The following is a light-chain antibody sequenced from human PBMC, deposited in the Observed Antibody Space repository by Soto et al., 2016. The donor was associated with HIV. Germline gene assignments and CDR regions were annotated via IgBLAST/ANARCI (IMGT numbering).Light chain of an antibody. V-gene: IGKV1-5*03. J-gene: IGKJ1*01. CDR1: QSIGRW. CDR3: QQYQTEEGT. CDR2: EAS. Sequence: DIQMTQSPSALSASVGDRVTITCRASQSIGRWLAWYQQKPRKAPKLLIYEASTLQTGVPSRFSGRGSGTEFTLTITGLQPDDFATYYCQQYQTEEGTFGQGTTVEIK.